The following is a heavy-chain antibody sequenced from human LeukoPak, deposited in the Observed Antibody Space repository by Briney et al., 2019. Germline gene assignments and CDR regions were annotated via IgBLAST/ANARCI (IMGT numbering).Heavy chain of an antibody. Sequence: RASETLSLTCTVSDGSISSSSYYWGWIRQPPGKGLEWIGSIYYSGSTYYNPSLKSRVTISVDTSKNQSSLKLSSVTAADTAVYYRARAGLEDIVVVSVWFDPWGQGTLVTVSS. J-gene: IGHJ5*02. CDR3: ARAGLEDIVVVSVWFDP. V-gene: IGHV4-39*07. CDR1: DGSISSSSYY. D-gene: IGHD2-2*01. CDR2: IYYSGST.